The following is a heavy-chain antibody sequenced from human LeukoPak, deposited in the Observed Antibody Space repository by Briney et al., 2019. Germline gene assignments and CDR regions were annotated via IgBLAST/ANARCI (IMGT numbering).Heavy chain of an antibody. CDR1: GFSLSSSGVG. V-gene: IGHV2-5*02. D-gene: IGHD6-13*01. CDR2: FYWDDDK. Sequence: SGPTLVKPTQTLTLTCTFSGFSLSSSGVGVGWIRQPPGKALECRALFYWDDDKRYSPSLKSRLTITKDTSKNEVVLTMTSMDPVDTATYYCVHCPPRSSWFHWGQGTLVTVFS. J-gene: IGHJ4*02. CDR3: VHCPPRSSWFH.